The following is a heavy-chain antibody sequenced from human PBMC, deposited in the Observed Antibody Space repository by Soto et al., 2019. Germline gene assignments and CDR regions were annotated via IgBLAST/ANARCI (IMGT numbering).Heavy chain of an antibody. CDR3: ARSDFSGYDLALVYSHGLDF. CDR2: MNPNSGNT. J-gene: IGHJ6*02. D-gene: IGHD5-12*01. V-gene: IGHV1-8*01. Sequence: ASVQVSCQASGYTFTSYDINWVRQATGQGLEWMGWMNPNSGNTGYAQKFQGRVTMTRNTSISTAYMELSRLRSEDTAVYYCARSDFSGYDLALVYSHGLDFWGQGTTVTVSS. CDR1: GYTFTSYD.